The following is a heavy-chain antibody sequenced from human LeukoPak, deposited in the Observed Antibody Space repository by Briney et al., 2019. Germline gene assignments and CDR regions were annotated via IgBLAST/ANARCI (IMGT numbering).Heavy chain of an antibody. D-gene: IGHD6-13*01. CDR1: GYTFTTYA. CDR2: ISAYYGNT. J-gene: IGHJ5*02. CDR3: ARGGDSSSWYGWFDP. Sequence: GASVKVSCKASGYTFTTYAISWVRQAPGQGLEWMGWISAYYGNTTYAQKFQGRVTMTTDTSTSTAYMELRSLRSDDTAVYYCARGGDSSSWYGWFDPWGQGTLVTVSS. V-gene: IGHV1-18*01.